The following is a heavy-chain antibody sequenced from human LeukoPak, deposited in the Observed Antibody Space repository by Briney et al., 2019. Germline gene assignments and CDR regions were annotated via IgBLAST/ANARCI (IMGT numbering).Heavy chain of an antibody. CDR2: ISSGSSYI. V-gene: IGHV3-21*01. Sequence: GGSLRLSCAASGFTFSTYGINWVRQAPGKGLEWVSSISSGSSYIYYADSVKGRFTISRDNAKNSLYLQMNSLRAEDTAVYYCAELGITMIGGVWGKGTTVTISS. CDR3: AELGITMIGGV. J-gene: IGHJ6*04. D-gene: IGHD3-10*02. CDR1: GFTFSTYG.